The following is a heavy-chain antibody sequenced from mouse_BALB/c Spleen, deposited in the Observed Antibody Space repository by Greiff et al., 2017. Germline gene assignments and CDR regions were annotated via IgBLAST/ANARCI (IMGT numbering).Heavy chain of an antibody. V-gene: IGHV2-9*02. CDR1: GFSLTSYG. CDR3: ARERNYYGSSHYAMDY. D-gene: IGHD1-1*01. Sequence: VQLQQSGPGLVAPSQSLSITCTVSGFSLTSYGVHWVRQPPGKGLEWLGVIWAGGSTNYNSALMSRLSISKDNSKSQVFLKLNSLQTDDTAMYYCARERNYYGSSHYAMDYWGQGTSVTVSS. CDR2: IWAGGST. J-gene: IGHJ4*01.